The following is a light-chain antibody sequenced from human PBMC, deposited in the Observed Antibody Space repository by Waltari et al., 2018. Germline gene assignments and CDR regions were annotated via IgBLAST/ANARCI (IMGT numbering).Light chain of an antibody. CDR3: MLGTRPWT. CDR1: ESLLITDGPMF. Sequence: VVLSQSPVSLAVTLGQPASISCGRSESLLITDGPMFLTWFHQRPGQPPRRLIYQVSGRDAGLPDRFTGSGSGTDFTLEISSVEAEDAGVYYCMLGTRPWTFGPGTQV. CDR2: QVS. J-gene: IGKJ1*01. V-gene: IGKV2-30*01.